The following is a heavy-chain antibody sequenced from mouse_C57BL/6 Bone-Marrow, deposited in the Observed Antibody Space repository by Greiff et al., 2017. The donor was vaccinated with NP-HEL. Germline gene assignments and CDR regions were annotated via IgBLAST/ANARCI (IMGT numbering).Heavy chain of an antibody. CDR3: ASRDYGSSQGFAY. V-gene: IGHV5-9*01. Sequence: EVQLVESGGGLVKPGGSLKLSCAASGFTFSSYTMSWVRQTPEKRLEWVATISGGGGNTYYPDRVKGRFTISSDNAKNTLYLQMSSLRSEVTALYYCASRDYGSSQGFAYWGQGTLVTVSA. CDR2: ISGGGGNT. D-gene: IGHD1-1*01. J-gene: IGHJ3*01. CDR1: GFTFSSYT.